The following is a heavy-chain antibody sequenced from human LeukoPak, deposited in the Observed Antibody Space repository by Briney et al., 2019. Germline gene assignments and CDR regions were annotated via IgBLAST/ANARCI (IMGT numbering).Heavy chain of an antibody. CDR3: ARGPVTRFEI. CDR2: IYSGGTT. J-gene: IGHJ3*02. CDR1: GFIVTSNY. Sequence: GGSLRLSCAASGFIVTSNYMSWVRRSPGKGLEWVSVIYSGGTTYYADSVKGRFTISRDNSNNTLYLQMNSLRAEDTAVYYCARGPVTRFEIWGQGTMVTVSS. D-gene: IGHD4-17*01. V-gene: IGHV3-53*01.